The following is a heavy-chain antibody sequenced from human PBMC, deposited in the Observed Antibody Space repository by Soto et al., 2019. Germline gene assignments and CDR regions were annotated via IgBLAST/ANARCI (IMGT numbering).Heavy chain of an antibody. V-gene: IGHV3-21*01. Sequence: EVQLVESGGGLVKPGGSLRLSCAASGFTFSSYSMNWVRQAPGKGLEWVSSISSSSSYIYYPDSVKGRFTISRDNAKNSLYQQMNSLRAEDTAVYYCARAYSSGWSTDYYFDYWGQGTLVTVSS. J-gene: IGHJ4*02. CDR2: ISSSSSYI. CDR1: GFTFSSYS. CDR3: ARAYSSGWSTDYYFDY. D-gene: IGHD6-19*01.